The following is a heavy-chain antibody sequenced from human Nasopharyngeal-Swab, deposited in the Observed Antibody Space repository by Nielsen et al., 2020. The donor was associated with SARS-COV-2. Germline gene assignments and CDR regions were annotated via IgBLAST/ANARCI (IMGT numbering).Heavy chain of an antibody. V-gene: IGHV3-7*04. CDR3: ARGGWYFDF. Sequence: GESLKISCAASGFTFSSYWMSWVRQAPGKGLEWVANIKQDGSGKYYVDSVKGRFTISRDNAKNSLYLQMNSLRAEDTTVYYCARGGWYFDFWGRGTLVTVSS. J-gene: IGHJ2*01. CDR2: IKQDGSGK. CDR1: GFTFSSYW.